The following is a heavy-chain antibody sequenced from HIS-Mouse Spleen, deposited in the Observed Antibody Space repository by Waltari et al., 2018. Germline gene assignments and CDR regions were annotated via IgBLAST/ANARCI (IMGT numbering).Heavy chain of an antibody. D-gene: IGHD6-19*01. J-gene: IGHJ4*02. V-gene: IGHV3-30-3*01. Sequence: QVQLVESGGGGVQPGRALRLSWAASGFTFSSDPMLCVRQAPGKGLEWVAVISYDGSNKYYADSVKGRFTISRDNSKNTLYLQMNSLRAEDTAVYYCARASVVGSGHFDYWGQGTLVTVSS. CDR3: ARASVVGSGHFDY. CDR2: ISYDGSNK. CDR1: GFTFSSDP.